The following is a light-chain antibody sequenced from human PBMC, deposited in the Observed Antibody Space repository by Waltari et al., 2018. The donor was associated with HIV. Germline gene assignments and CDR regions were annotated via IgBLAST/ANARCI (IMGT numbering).Light chain of an antibody. J-gene: IGLJ2*01. CDR2: EVT. V-gene: IGLV2-14*03. CDR3: SSYTSSSIYVL. CDR1: SSDVGTYNY. Sequence: QSALTQPASVSGPPGQSITISCTGTSSDVGTYNYVSWYQQHPGKAPKLMLFEVTKRPPGVSDRFSGSKSGNTASLTISGLQAEDEADYYCSSYTSSSIYVLFGGGTKLTVL.